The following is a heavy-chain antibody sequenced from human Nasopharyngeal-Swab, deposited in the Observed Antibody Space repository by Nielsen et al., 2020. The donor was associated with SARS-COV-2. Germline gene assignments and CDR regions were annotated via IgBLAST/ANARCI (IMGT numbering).Heavy chain of an antibody. J-gene: IGHJ3*02. CDR3: ASPGPHSSGYTTPPNAFDI. V-gene: IGHV1-18*01. CDR1: GYTFTSDG. Sequence: ASVKVSCKASGYTFTSDGISWVRQAPGQGVEWMGWISAYNGNTNYAHKLQGRVTMTTDTSTSTAYMALRSLRSDNTAVYYCASPGPHSSGYTTPPNAFDIWGQGTMVTVSS. D-gene: IGHD3-22*01. CDR2: ISAYNGNT.